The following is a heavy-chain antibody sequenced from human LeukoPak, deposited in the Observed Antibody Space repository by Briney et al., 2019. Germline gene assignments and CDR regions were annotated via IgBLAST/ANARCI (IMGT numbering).Heavy chain of an antibody. CDR3: ARVQAVAGTLYFDY. J-gene: IGHJ4*02. D-gene: IGHD6-19*01. Sequence: SETLSLTCTVSGGSISSYYLSWIRQPAGKGLEWIGRIYTSGSTNYNPSLKSRVTMSVDTSKNQFSLKLSSATAADTAVYYCARVQAVAGTLYFDYWGQGTLVTVSS. V-gene: IGHV4-4*07. CDR1: GGSISSYY. CDR2: IYTSGST.